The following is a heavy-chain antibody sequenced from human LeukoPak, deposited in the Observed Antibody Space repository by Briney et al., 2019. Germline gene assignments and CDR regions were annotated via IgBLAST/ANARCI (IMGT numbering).Heavy chain of an antibody. CDR1: GGTFSSYA. D-gene: IGHD3-3*01. CDR3: ARGEPYDFWSGYPAAY. CDR2: IIPIFGTA. Sequence: SVKVSCKASGGTFSSYAISWVRQAPGQGLEWMGGIIPIFGTANYAQKFQGRVTITADESTSTAYMELSSLRSEDTAVYYCARGEPYDFWSGYPAAYWGQGTLVTVSS. J-gene: IGHJ4*02. V-gene: IGHV1-69*13.